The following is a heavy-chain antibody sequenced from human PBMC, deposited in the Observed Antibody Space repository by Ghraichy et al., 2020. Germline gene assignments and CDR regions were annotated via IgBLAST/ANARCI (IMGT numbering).Heavy chain of an antibody. CDR1: GFTFSSYW. CDR2: IKQDGSEK. J-gene: IGHJ6*02. V-gene: IGHV3-7*01. D-gene: IGHD3-10*01. Sequence: GGSLRLSCAASGFTFSSYWMSWVRQAPGKGLEWVANIKQDGSEKYYVDSVKGRFTISRDNAKNSLYLQMNSLRAEDTAVYYCARDDGLMVRGVITPYYYYYGMDVWGQGTTVTVSS. CDR3: ARDDGLMVRGVITPYYYYYGMDV.